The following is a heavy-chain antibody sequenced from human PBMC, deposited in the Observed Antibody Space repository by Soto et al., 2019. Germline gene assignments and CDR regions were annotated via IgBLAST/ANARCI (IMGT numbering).Heavy chain of an antibody. V-gene: IGHV1-18*04. J-gene: IGHJ4*02. CDR3: ARERLWVPLPY. Sequence: QVQLVQSGAEVKSPGASVKVSCKAFGYTFRNYGVTRVRQAPGQGLEWMGWVSAYNRNTVYAQKFEVRVTRTTDTSSSTVHMELMSLRPDDTAIYFCARERLWVPLPYWGQGTLVTVSS. D-gene: IGHD3-10*01. CDR2: VSAYNRNT. CDR1: GYTFRNYG.